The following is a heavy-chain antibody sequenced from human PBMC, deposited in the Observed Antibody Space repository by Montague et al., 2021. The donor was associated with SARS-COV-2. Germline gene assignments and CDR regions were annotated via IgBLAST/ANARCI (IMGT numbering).Heavy chain of an antibody. Sequence: SLRLSCAGSGFTFSESPMNWVRQAPGKGLEWASVIHSAGSRSYYAHFVEGRFFVSRDNSKNTLFLQMNNLRAEDTAVYYCAKVGDLLAGYSLVNLDSWGQGTPVVVSS. CDR2: IHSAGSRS. D-gene: IGHD3-9*01. V-gene: IGHV3-23*03. CDR3: AKVGDLLAGYSLVNLDS. CDR1: GFTFSESP. J-gene: IGHJ4*02.